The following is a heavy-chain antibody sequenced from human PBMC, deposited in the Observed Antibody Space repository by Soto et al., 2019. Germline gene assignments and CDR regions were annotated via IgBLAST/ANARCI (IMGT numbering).Heavy chain of an antibody. J-gene: IGHJ6*02. CDR3: ASPKVLRFLEYGMDV. V-gene: IGHV1-69*01. CDR1: GGTFSSYA. Sequence: QVQLVQSGAEVKKPGSSVKVSCKASGGTFSSYAISWVRQAPGQGLEWMGGIIPIFGTANYEQKFQGRVTITADESTSTAYMELSRLRSEYTAVYYCASPKVLRFLEYGMDVWGQGTTVTVSS. CDR2: IIPIFGTA. D-gene: IGHD3-3*01.